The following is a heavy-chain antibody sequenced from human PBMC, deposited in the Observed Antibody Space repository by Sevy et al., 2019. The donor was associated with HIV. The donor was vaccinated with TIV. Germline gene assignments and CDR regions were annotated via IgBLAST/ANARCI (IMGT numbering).Heavy chain of an antibody. Sequence: ASVKVSCKASGYTFTSYGISWVRQAPGQGLEWMGWISAYNGKTNYAQKLQGRVTMTTDTSTSTAYMELRSLRSDDTAVYYCARIRGYSGYDEAAYGMDVWGQGTTVTVSS. J-gene: IGHJ6*02. D-gene: IGHD5-12*01. CDR3: ARIRGYSGYDEAAYGMDV. CDR2: ISAYNGKT. V-gene: IGHV1-18*01. CDR1: GYTFTSYG.